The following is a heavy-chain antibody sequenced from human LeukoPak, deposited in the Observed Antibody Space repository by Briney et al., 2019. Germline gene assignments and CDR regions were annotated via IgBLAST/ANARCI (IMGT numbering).Heavy chain of an antibody. CDR2: ISSSSSYI. CDR1: GFTFSSYS. D-gene: IGHD2-21*02. CDR3: ASEYCGGDCYPIGTAFDI. J-gene: IGHJ3*02. V-gene: IGHV3-21*01. Sequence: GGSLRPSCAASGFTFSSYSMNWVRQAPGKGLEWVSSISSSSSYIYYADSVKGRFTISRDNAKNSLYLQMNSLRAEDTAVYYCASEYCGGDCYPIGTAFDIWGQGTMVTVSS.